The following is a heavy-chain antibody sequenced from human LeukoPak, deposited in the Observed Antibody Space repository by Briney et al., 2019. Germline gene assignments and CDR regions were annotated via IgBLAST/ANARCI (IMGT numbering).Heavy chain of an antibody. D-gene: IGHD3-22*01. J-gene: IGHJ6*03. Sequence: PGGSLRLSCAASGFTFSSYSMNWVRQAPGKGLEWVSSISSSSSYIYYADSVKGRFTISRDNAKNSLYLRMNSLRAEDTAVYYCARPDYYDSSGYTYYYYYYMDVWGKGPTVTISS. CDR1: GFTFSSYS. CDR3: ARPDYYDSSGYTYYYYYYMDV. CDR2: ISSSSSYI. V-gene: IGHV3-21*01.